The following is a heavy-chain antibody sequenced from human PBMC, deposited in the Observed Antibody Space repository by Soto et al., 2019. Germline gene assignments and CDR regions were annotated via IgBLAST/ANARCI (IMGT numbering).Heavy chain of an antibody. D-gene: IGHD3-22*01. J-gene: IGHJ2*01. CDR2: IIPIFGTA. CDR1: GGTFSSYA. Sequence: SVKVSCKASGGTFSSYAISWVRQAPGHGLEWMGGIIPIFGTANYAQKFQGRVTITADESTSTAYMELSGLRSEDTAVYYCARDGYCYDSSGSLYWYFDLSGRGTLVTV. V-gene: IGHV1-69*13. CDR3: ARDGYCYDSSGSLYWYFDL.